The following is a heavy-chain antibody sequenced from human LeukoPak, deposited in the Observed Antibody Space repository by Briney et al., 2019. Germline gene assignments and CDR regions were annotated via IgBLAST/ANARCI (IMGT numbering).Heavy chain of an antibody. Sequence: GGSLRLSCAASGFTFSDTWMHWVRQAPGEGLVWVSRIRSDGSDTRYAESVKGRFTISRDNAKNTLYLQMNSLRAEDTAVYYCARDPLKTYSGTYYRFDYWGQGTLVTVSS. J-gene: IGHJ4*02. CDR3: ARDPLKTYSGTYYRFDY. CDR2: IRSDGSDT. CDR1: GFTFSDTW. V-gene: IGHV3-74*01. D-gene: IGHD1-26*01.